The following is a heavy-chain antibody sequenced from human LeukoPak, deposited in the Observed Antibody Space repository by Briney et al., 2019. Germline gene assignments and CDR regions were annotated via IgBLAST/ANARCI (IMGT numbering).Heavy chain of an antibody. D-gene: IGHD5-18*01. V-gene: IGHV1-8*01. J-gene: IGHJ4*02. CDR1: GYTFTSYD. CDR3: ARNVRDTGAFDY. Sequence: ASVKVSCKASGYTFTSYDINWVRQAPGQGLEWMGWMNPNSDNAGYAQKLQGRVTMTRNPSISTAYTELSSLRSEDTAVYYCARNVRDTGAFDYWGQGTLVTVSS. CDR2: MNPNSDNA.